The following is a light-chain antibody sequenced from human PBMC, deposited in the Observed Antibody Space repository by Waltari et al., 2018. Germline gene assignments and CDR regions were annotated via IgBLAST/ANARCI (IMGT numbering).Light chain of an antibody. Sequence: ILMTQSPVTLSVSPGERATLSCRASQSINSNLAWYQQRPGQPPRLLIFDASTRASGIPARFSGSGSGTEFTLTIRTLQSEDSAVYYCQQYNVWPPITFGQGTRLEIK. CDR3: QQYNVWPPIT. V-gene: IGKV3D-15*01. CDR2: DAS. J-gene: IGKJ5*01. CDR1: QSINSN.